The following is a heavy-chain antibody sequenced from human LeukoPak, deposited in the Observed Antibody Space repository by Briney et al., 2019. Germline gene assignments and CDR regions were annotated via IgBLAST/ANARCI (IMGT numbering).Heavy chain of an antibody. V-gene: IGHV3-43*02. J-gene: IGHJ6*02. Sequence: PGGSLRLSCAASGFTFDDYAMHWDRQAPGKGLEWVSLISGDGGSTYYADSVKGRFTISRDNSKNSLYLQMNSLRTEDTALYYCAKDGRRGGYCSGGSCYRGYYYGMDVWGQGTTVTVSS. CDR3: AKDGRRGGYCSGGSCYRGYYYGMDV. CDR1: GFTFDDYA. D-gene: IGHD2-15*01. CDR2: ISGDGGST.